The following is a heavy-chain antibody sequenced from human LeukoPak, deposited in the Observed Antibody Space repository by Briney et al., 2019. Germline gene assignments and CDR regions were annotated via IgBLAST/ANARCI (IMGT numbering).Heavy chain of an antibody. J-gene: IGHJ4*02. Sequence: ASVKVSCKASGGTFSSYAISWVRQAPGQGLEWMGGIIPIFGTANYAQKFQGRVTITADESTSTAYMELSSLRAEDTAVYYCARDPRTYYDFWSGPLDYWGQGTLVTVSS. CDR2: IIPIFGTA. CDR3: ARDPRTYYDFWSGPLDY. V-gene: IGHV1-69*13. D-gene: IGHD3-3*01. CDR1: GGTFSSYA.